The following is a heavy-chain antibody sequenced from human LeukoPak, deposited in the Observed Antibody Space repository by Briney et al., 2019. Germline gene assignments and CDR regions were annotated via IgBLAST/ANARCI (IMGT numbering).Heavy chain of an antibody. J-gene: IGHJ4*02. CDR2: FNPSGGST. D-gene: IGHD1-26*01. CDR1: GYTFTGYY. V-gene: IGHV1-46*01. Sequence: ASVKVSCKASGYTFTGYYMHWVRQAPGQGLKWMGIFNPSGGSTSYAQKFQGRVTMTRDMSTSTVYMELSSLRSEDTAVYYCARQGGDSGSYYDYWGQGTLVTVSS. CDR3: ARQGGDSGSYYDY.